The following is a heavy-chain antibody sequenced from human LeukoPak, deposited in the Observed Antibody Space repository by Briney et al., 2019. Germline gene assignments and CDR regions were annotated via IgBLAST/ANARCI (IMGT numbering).Heavy chain of an antibody. Sequence: GGSLRLSCAASGFTFNSYSMNWVRQPPGKALEWVSSISNSSGYIKYADSVKGRFTVSRDNDQNSLYLQMNSLRAEDTAVYYCARDSGYCSSTGCYVHYFDYWGQGTLVTVSS. CDR1: GFTFNSYS. J-gene: IGHJ4*02. D-gene: IGHD2-2*01. CDR2: ISNSSGYI. V-gene: IGHV3-21*01. CDR3: ARDSGYCSSTGCYVHYFDY.